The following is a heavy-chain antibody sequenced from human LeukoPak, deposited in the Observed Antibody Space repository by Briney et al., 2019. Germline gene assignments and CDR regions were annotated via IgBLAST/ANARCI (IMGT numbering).Heavy chain of an antibody. V-gene: IGHV1-2*02. CDR2: INPNSGGT. J-gene: IGHJ5*02. CDR3: ARHHSIAVAGTFWFDP. D-gene: IGHD6-19*01. CDR1: GYTFTGYY. Sequence: ASVKVSCKASGYTFTGYYMHWVRQAPGQGLEWMGWINPNSGGTNYAQKFQGRVTMTRDTSISTAYMELSRLRSDDTAVYYCARHHSIAVAGTFWFDPWGQGTLVTVSS.